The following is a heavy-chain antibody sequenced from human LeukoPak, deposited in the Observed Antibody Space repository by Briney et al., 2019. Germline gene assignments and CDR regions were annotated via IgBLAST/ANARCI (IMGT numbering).Heavy chain of an antibody. V-gene: IGHV3-21*04. Sequence: PGGSLRLSCAASGFTFSSYSMNWVRQAPGKGLEWVSSISSSSSYIYYADSVKGRFTTSRDNAKNSLYLQMNSLRAEDTAVYYCAKVRTYFYHGLDVWGQGTTVTVSS. CDR1: GFTFSSYS. J-gene: IGHJ6*02. D-gene: IGHD1-14*01. CDR2: ISSSSSYI. CDR3: AKVRTYFYHGLDV.